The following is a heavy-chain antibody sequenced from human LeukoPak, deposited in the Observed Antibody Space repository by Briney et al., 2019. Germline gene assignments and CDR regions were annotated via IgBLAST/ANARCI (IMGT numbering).Heavy chain of an antibody. CDR1: GFTFSSNW. Sequence: GGSLRLSCAPSGFTFSSNWMSWVRHVPGRGLDWVANIKPDGSAQYYAASVKGRFTVSRDNAKNSLYLQMNSLRVEDTAVYYCARANNSSWHNWGQGTLVTVSS. CDR2: IKPDGSAQ. J-gene: IGHJ4*02. D-gene: IGHD6-13*01. CDR3: ARANNSSWHN. V-gene: IGHV3-7*01.